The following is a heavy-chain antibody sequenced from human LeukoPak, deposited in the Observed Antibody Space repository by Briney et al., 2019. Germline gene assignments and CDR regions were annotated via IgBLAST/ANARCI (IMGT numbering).Heavy chain of an antibody. V-gene: IGHV4-39*07. J-gene: IGHJ4*02. CDR2: INHSGST. D-gene: IGHD1-26*01. CDR1: GGSISSSSYY. CDR3: ASGSYYFDY. Sequence: SETLSLTCTVSGGSISSSSYYWSWIRQPPGKGPEWIGEINHSGSTNYNPSLKSRVTISVDTSKNQFSLKLSSVTAADTAVYYYASGSYYFDYWGQGTLVTVSS.